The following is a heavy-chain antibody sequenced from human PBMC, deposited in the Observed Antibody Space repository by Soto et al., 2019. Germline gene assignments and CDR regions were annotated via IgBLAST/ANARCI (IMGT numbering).Heavy chain of an antibody. J-gene: IGHJ4*02. CDR3: ASHRAMSCSGSYVGY. D-gene: IGHD3-10*01. V-gene: IGHV1-18*01. CDR2: ISAYNGNT. Sequence: QVQLVQSGAEVKKPGASVKVSCKASGYTFTSYGISWVRQAPGQGLEWMGWISAYNGNTNYAQKLQGRVTMTTDTSTSTAYMELTSLRSEDTAVYYCASHRAMSCSGSYVGYWGQGTLVTVSS. CDR1: GYTFTSYG.